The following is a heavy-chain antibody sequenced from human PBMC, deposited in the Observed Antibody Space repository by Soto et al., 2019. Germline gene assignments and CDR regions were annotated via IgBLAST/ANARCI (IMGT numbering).Heavy chain of an antibody. CDR3: AAGGSYLRGWFDP. J-gene: IGHJ5*02. CDR1: GFTVSSNY. D-gene: IGHD1-26*01. V-gene: IGHV3-53*02. Sequence: EVQLVETGGGLIQPGGSLRLSCAASGFTVSSNYMSWVRQAPGKGLEWVSVIYSGGSTYYADSVKGRFTISRDNSKNTLYLQMNSLRAEDTAVYYCAAGGSYLRGWFDPWGQGTLVTVSS. CDR2: IYSGGST.